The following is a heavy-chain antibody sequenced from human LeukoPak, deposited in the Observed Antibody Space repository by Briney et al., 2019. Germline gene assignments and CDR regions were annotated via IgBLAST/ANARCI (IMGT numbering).Heavy chain of an antibody. J-gene: IGHJ5*02. CDR3: ARWVKRWPQFWWFDP. D-gene: IGHD5-24*01. CDR2: INHSGST. CDR1: GGSFSGYY. Sequence: SETLSLTCAVYGGSFSGYYWSWIRQPPGKGLEWIGEINHSGSTNYNPSLKSRVTISVDTSKNQFSLKLSSVTAADTAVYYCARWVKRWPQFWWFDPWGQGTLVTVSS. V-gene: IGHV4-34*01.